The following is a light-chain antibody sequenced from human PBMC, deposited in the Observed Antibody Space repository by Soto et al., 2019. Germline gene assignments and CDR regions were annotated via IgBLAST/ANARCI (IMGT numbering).Light chain of an antibody. CDR2: GNS. Sequence: QSVLTQPPPVSGAPGQRVTISCTGSSSNIGAGYDVHWYQQLPGTAPKLLIYGNSNRPSGVPDRFSGSKSGTSASLAITGLQAKDEADYYCQSYDSSLSGVVFGGGTKLTVL. CDR3: QSYDSSLSGVV. CDR1: SSNIGAGYD. V-gene: IGLV1-40*01. J-gene: IGLJ2*01.